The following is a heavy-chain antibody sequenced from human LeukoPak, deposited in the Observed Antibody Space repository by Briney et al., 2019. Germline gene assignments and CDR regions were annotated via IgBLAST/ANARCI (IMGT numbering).Heavy chain of an antibody. D-gene: IGHD2-2*01. CDR2: TTFNGGNT. CDR1: GFTFRHYA. Sequence: GGSLRLSCAPSGFTFRHYAMRWVRQAPGKGLEWVSITTFNGGNTYYASVKGRFTISRDNSKNTLYLQMSSLRAEDTAVYYCARIPLDACCFYSWGQGTLVTVSS. J-gene: IGHJ4*02. CDR3: ARIPLDACCFYS. V-gene: IGHV3-23*01.